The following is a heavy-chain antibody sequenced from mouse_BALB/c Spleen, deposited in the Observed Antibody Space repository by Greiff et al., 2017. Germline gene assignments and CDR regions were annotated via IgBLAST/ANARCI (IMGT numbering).Heavy chain of an antibody. J-gene: IGHJ2*01. V-gene: IGHV5-9-3*01. D-gene: IGHD1-1*01. Sequence: DVKLVESGGGLVKPGGSLKLSCAASGFTFSSYTMSWVRQTPVKRLEWVATISSGGSYTYYPDRVKGRFTISRDNATNTLYLQMSSLRSEDTAMYYCARVSTAVVATFYFDYWDQGTALTDSS. CDR3: ARVSTAVVATFYFDY. CDR1: GFTFSSYT. CDR2: ISSGGSYT.